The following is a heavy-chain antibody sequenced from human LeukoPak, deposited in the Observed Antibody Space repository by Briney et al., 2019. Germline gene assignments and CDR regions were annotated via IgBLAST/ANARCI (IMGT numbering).Heavy chain of an antibody. D-gene: IGHD6-13*01. CDR3: ARETLRIAAGSFDP. V-gene: IGHV1-18*01. J-gene: IGHJ5*02. Sequence: ASVKVSCKASGYTFTSYGISWVRQAPGQGLEWMGWISAYNGNTSYAQKLQGRVTMTTDTSASTAYMELRSLRSDDTAVYYCARETLRIAAGSFDPWGQGTLVTVSS. CDR2: ISAYNGNT. CDR1: GYTFTSYG.